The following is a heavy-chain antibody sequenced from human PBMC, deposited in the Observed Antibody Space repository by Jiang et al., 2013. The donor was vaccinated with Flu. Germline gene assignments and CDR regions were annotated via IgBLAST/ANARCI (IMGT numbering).Heavy chain of an antibody. D-gene: IGHD1-26*01. CDR3: ARFRLVGATTNAFDI. V-gene: IGHV4-39*07. CDR1: GGSISSSSYY. J-gene: IGHJ3*02. Sequence: GPGLVKPSETLSLTCTVSGGSISSSSYYWGWIRQPPGKGLEWIGSIYYSGSTYYNPSLKSRVTISVDTSKNQFSLKLSSVTAADTAVYYCARFRLVGATTNAFDIWGQGTMVTVSS. CDR2: IYYSGST.